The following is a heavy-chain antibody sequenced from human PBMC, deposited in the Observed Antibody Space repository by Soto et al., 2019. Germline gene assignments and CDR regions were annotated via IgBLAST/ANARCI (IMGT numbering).Heavy chain of an antibody. CDR2: IYYSGST. V-gene: IGHV4-59*01. D-gene: IGHD3-3*01. CDR3: ARDPVTIFGVVPTGWFEP. Sequence: SETLSLTCTVFGGSISSYYWSWIRQPPGKGLEWIGYIYYSGSTNYNPSLKSRVTISVDTSKNRFSLKLSSVTAADTAVYYCARDPVTIFGVVPTGWFEPWGQGTLVTVSS. CDR1: GGSISSYY. J-gene: IGHJ5*02.